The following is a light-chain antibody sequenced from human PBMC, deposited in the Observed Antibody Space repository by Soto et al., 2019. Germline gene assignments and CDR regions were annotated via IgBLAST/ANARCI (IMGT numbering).Light chain of an antibody. CDR2: DVS. CDR1: SSDVGGYNY. V-gene: IGLV2-14*01. J-gene: IGLJ2*01. CDR3: SSHTSSSIVV. Sequence: QSALTKPASVSGAPGQSITISCTGTSSDVGGYNYVSWYQQHPAKAPKLMIYDVSNRPSGVSNRFSGSKSGNTASLTISGLQAEDEADYYCSSHTSSSIVVFGGGTKVTVL.